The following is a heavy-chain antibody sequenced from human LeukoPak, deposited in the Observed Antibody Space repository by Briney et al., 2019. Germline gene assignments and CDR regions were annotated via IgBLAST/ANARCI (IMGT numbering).Heavy chain of an antibody. J-gene: IGHJ5*02. V-gene: IGHV1-69*05. CDR2: IIPIFGTA. D-gene: IGHD1-14*01. CDR3: ARDQLTTSCHGFKNWFHP. CDR1: GGTFSSYA. Sequence: ASVKVSCKASGGTFSSYAISWVRQAPGQGLEWMGRIIPIFGTANYAQKFQGRVTITTDESTSTAYMELSSLRSEDTAVYYCARDQLTTSCHGFKNWFHPLGQGTLVTGSS.